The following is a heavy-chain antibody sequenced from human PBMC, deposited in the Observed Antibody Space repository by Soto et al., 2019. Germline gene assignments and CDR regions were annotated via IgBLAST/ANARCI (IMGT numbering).Heavy chain of an antibody. Sequence: SETLSLTCTVSGGSISSYYWSWIRQPPGKGLEWIGYIYYSGSTNYNPSLKSRVTISVDTSKNQFSLKLSSVTAADTAVYYCARAANLCSGGSCYGPYYFDYWGQGTLVTVSS. J-gene: IGHJ4*02. CDR2: IYYSGST. CDR3: ARAANLCSGGSCYGPYYFDY. CDR1: GGSISSYY. D-gene: IGHD2-15*01. V-gene: IGHV4-59*01.